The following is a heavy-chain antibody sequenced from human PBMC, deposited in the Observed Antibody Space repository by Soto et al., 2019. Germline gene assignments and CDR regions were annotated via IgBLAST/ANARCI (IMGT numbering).Heavy chain of an antibody. J-gene: IGHJ4*02. V-gene: IGHV3-53*01. Sequence: PGGSLRLSCAASGFTVSYNDMSWVRQAPGKGLEWVSVIYSGGSTFYADSVKGRFTISRDNSKNTLYLQMNSLRADDSAVYYCARGGYLPLYYFDYWGQGALVTVSS. D-gene: IGHD2-21*01. CDR3: ARGGYLPLYYFDY. CDR2: IYSGGST. CDR1: GFTVSYND.